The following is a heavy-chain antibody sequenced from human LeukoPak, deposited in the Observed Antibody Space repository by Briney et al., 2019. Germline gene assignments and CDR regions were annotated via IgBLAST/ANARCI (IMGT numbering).Heavy chain of an antibody. V-gene: IGHV4-4*07. D-gene: IGHD3-3*01. CDR3: TRSTGGDFWSGHGGRFDP. CDR2: FYTSGST. CDR1: GGSISSYY. J-gene: IGHJ5*02. Sequence: SQTLSLTCTVSGGSISSYYWNRIRQPAGKGLEWIGRFYTSGSTNYNPSLKSRVTMSVDTSQNQFSLKLSSVTAADTAVYYCTRSTGGDFWSGHGGRFDPWGQGTLVTVSS.